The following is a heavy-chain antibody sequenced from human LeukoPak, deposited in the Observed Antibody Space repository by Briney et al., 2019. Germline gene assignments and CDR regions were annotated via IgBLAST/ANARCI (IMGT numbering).Heavy chain of an antibody. D-gene: IGHD3-10*01. J-gene: IGHJ5*02. CDR2: TSTSVPT. CDR1: GVSTSSGY. CDR3: ARGYGSGSYST. Sequence: SETLSLTCIVSGVSTSSGYWSWIRQPAGKGLEWMGHTSTSVPTYYNPSLKSRVTMSLDTSENHFSLKLNSVTAADAAVFYCARGYGSGSYSTWGQGTLVTVSS. V-gene: IGHV4-4*07.